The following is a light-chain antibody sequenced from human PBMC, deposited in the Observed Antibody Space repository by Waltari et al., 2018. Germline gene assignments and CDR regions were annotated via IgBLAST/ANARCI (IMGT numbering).Light chain of an antibody. V-gene: IGLV2-14*03. CDR3: SSYISSSTLEL. CDR1: SSDVGGYNY. CDR2: DVS. J-gene: IGLJ2*01. Sequence: QSALTQPASVSGSPGQSITISCTGTSSDVGGYNYVSWYQQHPGKAPKLMIYDVSNRPSGVSNRCAVSKSGNTASLTISGLQAEYEADYYCSSYISSSTLELFGGGTSLTVL.